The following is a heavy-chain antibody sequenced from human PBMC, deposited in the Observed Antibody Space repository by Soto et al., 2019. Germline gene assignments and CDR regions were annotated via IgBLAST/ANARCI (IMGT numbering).Heavy chain of an antibody. D-gene: IGHD3-9*01. CDR2: IVPVFGSA. V-gene: IGHV1-69*12. CDR3: AREIAATGFHF. Sequence: QVQLVQSGAELKKPGSSVKVSCKTSGGDFKNYGISWVRQAPGQGLEWMGGIVPVFGSATYEQIFQGRLNITADEGTSTTYMELGGLKPEDTAVYYCAREIAATGFHFWGQGSLVIVSS. J-gene: IGHJ4*02. CDR1: GGDFKNYG.